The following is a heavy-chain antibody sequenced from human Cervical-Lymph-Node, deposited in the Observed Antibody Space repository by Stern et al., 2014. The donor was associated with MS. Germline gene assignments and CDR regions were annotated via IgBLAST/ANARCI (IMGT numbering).Heavy chain of an antibody. D-gene: IGHD2-2*01. V-gene: IGHV3-33*01. CDR2: IWYDGSNK. CDR3: ARGDVVVPAHP. CDR1: GFTFSSYG. J-gene: IGHJ5*02. Sequence: VQLVESGGGVVQPGRSLRLSCAASGFTFSSYGMHWVRQAPGKGLEWVAVIWYDGSNKYYADSVKGRFTISRDNSKNTLYLQMNSLRAEDTAVYYCARGDVVVPAHPGGQGTLVTVSS.